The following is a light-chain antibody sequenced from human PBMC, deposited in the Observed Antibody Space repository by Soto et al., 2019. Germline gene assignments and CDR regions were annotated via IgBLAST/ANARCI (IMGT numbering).Light chain of an antibody. Sequence: QSVLTQPASVSGSPGQSITISCTGTTSNVGSYNQASWYQQHPGKAPKLIIYEGSKRPSGVSNRFSGSKSGNTASLTISGLQAEDEADYHCCSYAGTSTYVFGTGTKLTVL. CDR1: TSNVGSYNQ. CDR3: CSYAGTSTYV. V-gene: IGLV2-23*01. CDR2: EGS. J-gene: IGLJ1*01.